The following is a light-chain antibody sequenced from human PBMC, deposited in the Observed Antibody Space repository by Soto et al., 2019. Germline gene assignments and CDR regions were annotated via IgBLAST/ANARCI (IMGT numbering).Light chain of an antibody. CDR1: RSVSSSY. CDR3: QHYGSSPPYT. CDR2: GAS. Sequence: IVLTQSPDTLSLSPGERATLYCRASRSVSSSYLAWYQHKAGQAPRLLISGASNRATDIPDRFSGSESGTDFTLTISRLEPEDFAVYYCQHYGSSPPYTFGQGNK. V-gene: IGKV3-20*01. J-gene: IGKJ2*01.